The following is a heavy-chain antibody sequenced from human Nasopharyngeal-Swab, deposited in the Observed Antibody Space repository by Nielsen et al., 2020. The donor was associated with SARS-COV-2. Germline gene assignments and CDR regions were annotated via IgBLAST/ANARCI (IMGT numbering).Heavy chain of an antibody. D-gene: IGHD6-13*01. Sequence: VRQMTGKGLEWMARIDPSDSYTNYSPSFQGHVTISADKSISTAYLQWSSLKASDTAMYYCARRGGTAGSDAFDIWGQGTMVTVSS. V-gene: IGHV5-10-1*01. J-gene: IGHJ3*02. CDR3: ARRGGTAGSDAFDI. CDR2: IDPSDSYT.